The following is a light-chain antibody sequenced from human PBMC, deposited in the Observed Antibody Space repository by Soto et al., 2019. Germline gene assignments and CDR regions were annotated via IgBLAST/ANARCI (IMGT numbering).Light chain of an antibody. CDR2: TSN. J-gene: IGLJ1*01. V-gene: IGLV1-44*01. CDR1: NSNIGNNK. Sequence: QSVLTQPPSASRTPGQRVTIACSGSNSNIGNNKVNWYQQLPGTAPKLLIYTSNQRPSGVPDRFSGSKSGTSASLAISGLQSEDEADYYCATWDDSLHGYVFGTGTKVTVL. CDR3: ATWDDSLHGYV.